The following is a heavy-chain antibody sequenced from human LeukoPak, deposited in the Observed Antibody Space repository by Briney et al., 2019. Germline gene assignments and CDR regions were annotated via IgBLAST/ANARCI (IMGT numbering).Heavy chain of an antibody. J-gene: IGHJ4*02. V-gene: IGHV4-59*08. D-gene: IGHD3-10*01. CDR2: ISYSGST. Sequence: SETLSLTCTVSGAPISSYYWSWIRQPPGKGLEWIGYISYSGSTNYNPSLKSRVTISADTSKNQVSLTLSSMTAADTAVYYCARHPELYFFDYWGQGTLVTVSS. CDR3: ARHPELYFFDY. CDR1: GAPISSYY.